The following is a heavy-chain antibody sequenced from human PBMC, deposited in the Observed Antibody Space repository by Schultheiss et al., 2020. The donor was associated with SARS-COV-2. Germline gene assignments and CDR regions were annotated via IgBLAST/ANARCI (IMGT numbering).Heavy chain of an antibody. D-gene: IGHD4-17*01. CDR3: AKGEAEYGDYVDLWYFDY. CDR1: GFTFSDYY. V-gene: IGHV3-15*01. J-gene: IGHJ4*02. Sequence: GGSLRLSCAASGFTFSDYYMSWIRQAPGKGLEWVGRIKSKTDGGTTDYAAPVKGRFTISRDDSKNTLYLQMNSLRAEDTAVYYCAKGEAEYGDYVDLWYFDYWGQGTLVTVSS. CDR2: IKSKTDGGTT.